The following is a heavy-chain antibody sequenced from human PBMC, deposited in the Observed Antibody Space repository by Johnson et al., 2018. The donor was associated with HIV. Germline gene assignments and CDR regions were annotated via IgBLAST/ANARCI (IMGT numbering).Heavy chain of an antibody. J-gene: IGHJ3*02. V-gene: IGHV3-23*04. CDR2: ISGSGGST. CDR3: ARDLGSGYNDAFDI. D-gene: IGHD3-22*01. CDR1: GFTFSSYA. Sequence: VQLVESGGGVVQPGRSLRLSCAASGFTFSSYAMSWVRQAPGKGLEWVSAISGSGGSTYYADSVKGRFTISRDNSKNSLYLQMNSLRAEDTALYYCARDLGSGYNDAFDIWGQGTMVTISS.